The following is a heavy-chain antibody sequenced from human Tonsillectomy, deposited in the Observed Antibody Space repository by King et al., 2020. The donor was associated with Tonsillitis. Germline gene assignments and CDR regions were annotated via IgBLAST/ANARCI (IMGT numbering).Heavy chain of an antibody. CDR2: IKQDGSEK. Sequence: VQLVESGGGLVQPGGSLRLSCAASGFTFSSFWMSLVRQAPGKGLGWVALIKQDGSEKTYVDSVKGRFTISRDNAKNALYLQMNSLRAEDTAVYYCASGSGWVFDYWGQGTLVTVSS. CDR3: ASGSGWVFDY. J-gene: IGHJ4*02. V-gene: IGHV3-7*01. D-gene: IGHD6-25*01. CDR1: GFTFSSFW.